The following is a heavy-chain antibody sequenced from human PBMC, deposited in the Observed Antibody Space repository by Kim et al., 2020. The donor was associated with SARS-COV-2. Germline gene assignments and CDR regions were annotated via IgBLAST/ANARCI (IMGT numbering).Heavy chain of an antibody. CDR1: GGSFSGYY. J-gene: IGHJ4*02. D-gene: IGHD2-15*01. CDR2: INHSGST. V-gene: IGHV4-34*01. Sequence: SETLSLTCAVYGGSFSGYYWSWIRQPPGKGLEWIGEINHSGSTNYNPSLKSRVTISVDTSKNQFSLKLSSVTAADTAVYYCARAITGDIVVVVAATTLFWFDYWGQGTLVTVSS. CDR3: ARAITGDIVVVVAATTLFWFDY.